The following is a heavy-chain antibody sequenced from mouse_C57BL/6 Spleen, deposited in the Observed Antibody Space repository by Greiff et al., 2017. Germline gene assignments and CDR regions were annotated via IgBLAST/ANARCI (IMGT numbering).Heavy chain of an antibody. D-gene: IGHD2-3*01. J-gene: IGHJ1*03. CDR1: GYTFTSYW. V-gene: IGHV1-50*01. Sequence: QVHVKQPGTELVKPGASVKLSCKASGYTFTSYWMQWVKQRPGQGLEWIGKIDPSDSCTNYNQKFKGKATLTVDTSSSTAYMQLSSLTSEDSAVYYCAKRFDGYSHLYFDVWGTGTTVTVSS. CDR2: IDPSDSCT. CDR3: AKRFDGYSHLYFDV.